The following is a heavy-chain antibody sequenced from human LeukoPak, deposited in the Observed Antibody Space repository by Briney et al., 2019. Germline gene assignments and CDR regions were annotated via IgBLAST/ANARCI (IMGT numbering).Heavy chain of an antibody. J-gene: IGHJ4*02. CDR3: ARFGSNPYYFDY. V-gene: IGHV4-61*01. Sequence: SETLSLTCTVSGGSVSSGSYYWSWIRQPPGKGLEWIGYIYYSGSTNYNPSLKSRVTISVDTSKNPFSLKLSSVTAADTAVYYCARFGSNPYYFDYWGQGTLVTVSS. CDR2: IYYSGST. D-gene: IGHD3-10*01. CDR1: GGSVSSGSYY.